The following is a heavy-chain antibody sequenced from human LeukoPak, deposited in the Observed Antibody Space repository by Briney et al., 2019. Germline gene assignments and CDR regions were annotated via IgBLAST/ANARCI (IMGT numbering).Heavy chain of an antibody. CDR3: AKDMRSGSTAGIFDY. D-gene: IGHD6-19*01. CDR2: ISWNSGSI. V-gene: IGHV3-9*03. Sequence: GGSLRLSCAASGFTFSSYAMSWVRQAPGKGLEWVSGISWNSGSIGYADSVKGRFTISRDNAKNSLYLQMNSLRAEDMALYYCAKDMRSGSTAGIFDYWGQGTLVTVSS. CDR1: GFTFSSYA. J-gene: IGHJ4*02.